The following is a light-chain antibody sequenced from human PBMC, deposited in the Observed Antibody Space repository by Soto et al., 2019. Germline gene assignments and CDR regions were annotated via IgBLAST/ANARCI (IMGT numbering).Light chain of an antibody. J-gene: IGKJ1*01. CDR3: QHYGGMWA. V-gene: IGKV1-5*01. CDR2: DAS. Sequence: DIQMTQSPSTLSASVGDRVTITCRASQSISNRLAWYQQKPGKAPKVLIYDASSLESGVPSRFSGSGSGTEFILTISSLQPDDFATYWCQHYGGMWAFGQGTKVEVK. CDR1: QSISNR.